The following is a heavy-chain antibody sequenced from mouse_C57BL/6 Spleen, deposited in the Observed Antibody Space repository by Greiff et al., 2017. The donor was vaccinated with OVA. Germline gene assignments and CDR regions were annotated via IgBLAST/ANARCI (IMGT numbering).Heavy chain of an antibody. Sequence: QVQLQQPGAELVRPGTSVKLSCKASGYTFTSYWMHWVKQRPGQGLEWIGVIDPSDSYTNYNQKFKGKATLTVDTSSSTAYMQLSSLTSEDSAVYYCARPYYGSSPYFDYWGQGTTRTVSS. V-gene: IGHV1-59*01. J-gene: IGHJ2*01. CDR2: IDPSDSYT. CDR1: GYTFTSYW. CDR3: ARPYYGSSPYFDY. D-gene: IGHD1-1*01.